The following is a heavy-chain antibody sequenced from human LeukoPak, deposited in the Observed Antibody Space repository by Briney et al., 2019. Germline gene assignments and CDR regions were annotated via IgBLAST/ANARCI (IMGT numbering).Heavy chain of an antibody. D-gene: IGHD3-10*01. V-gene: IGHV3-30-3*01. CDR1: EFTFSSYI. CDR3: VGERQDTIVHSGAFDI. CDR2: IASDASHT. Sequence: PGGSLRLSCAASEFTFSSYIMHWVRQAPGKGLEWVAAIASDASHTFYMESVKGRFTISRDNSKNTLYLQMNSLRAEDTAVYFCVGERQDTIVHSGAFDIWGQGTMVTVSS. J-gene: IGHJ3*02.